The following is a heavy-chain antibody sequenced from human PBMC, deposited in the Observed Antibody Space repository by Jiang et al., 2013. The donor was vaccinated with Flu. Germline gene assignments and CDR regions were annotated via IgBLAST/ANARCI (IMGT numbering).Heavy chain of an antibody. CDR2: MSPSGIT. Sequence: GLVKPSRPCPSPALSLVAPSATAVTTGAGSARPPERGRTWIGSMSPSGITYYSPSLKSRVTMSVDTSKKQFSLRLSYVTAADTAIYYCTRDRDIVSRGGFDFWGQGTLVTVSS. CDR1: VAPSATAVTT. D-gene: IGHD5/OR15-5a*01. CDR3: TRDRDIVSRGGFDF. J-gene: IGHJ4*02. V-gene: IGHV4-39*07.